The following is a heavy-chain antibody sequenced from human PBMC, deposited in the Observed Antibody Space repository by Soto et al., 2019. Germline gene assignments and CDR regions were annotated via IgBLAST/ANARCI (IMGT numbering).Heavy chain of an antibody. V-gene: IGHV1-8*01. CDR1: GYTFTSYD. D-gene: IGHD3-3*01. J-gene: IGHJ6*02. Sequence: ASVKVSCKASGYTFTSYDINWVRQATGQGLEWMVWMNPNSGNTGYAQKFQGRVTMTRNTSISTAYMELSSLRSEDTAVYYCARIDKMYYDFWSGYYPYYYYGMDVWGQGTTVTVSS. CDR2: MNPNSGNT. CDR3: ARIDKMYYDFWSGYYPYYYYGMDV.